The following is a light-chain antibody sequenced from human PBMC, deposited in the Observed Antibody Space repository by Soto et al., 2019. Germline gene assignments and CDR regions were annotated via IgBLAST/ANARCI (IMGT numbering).Light chain of an antibody. V-gene: IGLV2-14*01. CDR2: AVS. Sequence: QPVLTQPASVSGSPGQSITISCTGTSSDVGGYNYVSWYQQHPGKAPKLMIYAVSNRPSGVSNRFSGSKSGNTASLTISGLQAEDEADYYCSTSSSTSTTWVFGGGTKVTVL. CDR1: SSDVGGYNY. J-gene: IGLJ3*02. CDR3: STSSSTSTTWV.